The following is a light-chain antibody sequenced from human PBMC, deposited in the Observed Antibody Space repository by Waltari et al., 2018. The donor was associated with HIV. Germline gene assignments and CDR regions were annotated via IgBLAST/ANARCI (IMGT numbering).Light chain of an antibody. J-gene: IGLJ1*01. CDR2: ANN. Sequence: NFILTQPHSVSESPGKTVTSSCTRSTGNIASRYVQWYQQRPGSSPTTVIYANNQRPSGVPDRFSGSIDSSSNSASLTISGLRTEDEADYYCQSHDNKIFYVFGGGTYVTVL. V-gene: IGLV6-57*01. CDR1: TGNIASRY. CDR3: QSHDNKIFYV.